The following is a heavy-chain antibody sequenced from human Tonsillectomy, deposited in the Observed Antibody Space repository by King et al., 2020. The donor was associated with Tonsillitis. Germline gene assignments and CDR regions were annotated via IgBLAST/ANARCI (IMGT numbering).Heavy chain of an antibody. V-gene: IGHV5-51*01. J-gene: IGHJ4*02. CDR2: IYPDDSDS. Sequence: VQLVQSGAEVKKPGESLKISCKGSGYSFTSYLIAWVRQMPGKGLEWMGIIYPDDSDSRYSPSFQGQVTISADKALRTAYLQWSSLKASDTAMYYCARWPLVVYFDYWGQGTLVTVSS. CDR1: GYSFTSYL. CDR3: ARWPLVVYFDY. D-gene: IGHD3-9*01.